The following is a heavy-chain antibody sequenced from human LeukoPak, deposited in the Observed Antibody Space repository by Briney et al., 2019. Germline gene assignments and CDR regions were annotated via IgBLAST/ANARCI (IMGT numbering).Heavy chain of an antibody. J-gene: IGHJ4*02. CDR2: IKQDESER. V-gene: IGHV3-7*01. Sequence: GGSLRLSCAASGFTLSTHWMTWVRQAPGRGLEWVANIKQDESERYYVDSVKGRFTISRDNAKNSLYLQMNSLRAEDTAVYYCARDLRITIFGVVIIYDYWGQETLATVSS. D-gene: IGHD3-3*01. CDR1: GFTLSTHW. CDR3: ARDLRITIFGVVIIYDY.